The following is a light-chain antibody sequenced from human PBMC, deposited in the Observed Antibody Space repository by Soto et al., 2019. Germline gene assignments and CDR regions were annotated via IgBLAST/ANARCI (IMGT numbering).Light chain of an antibody. CDR1: QSVSSSY. J-gene: IGKJ1*01. CDR3: QQYGSTSWT. Sequence: ENVLKQSPGTLSMTKGEGATLSCRASQSVSSSYLAWYQQKPGQAPRLLIYGVSSRATGIPDRFSGSGSGTDFTLTISRLEPEDFAVYYCQQYGSTSWTFGQGTKVDIK. V-gene: IGKV3-20*01. CDR2: GVS.